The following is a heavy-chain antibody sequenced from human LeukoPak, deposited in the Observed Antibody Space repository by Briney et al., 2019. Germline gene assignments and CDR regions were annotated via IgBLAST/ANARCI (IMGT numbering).Heavy chain of an antibody. CDR1: GFTFNNYT. V-gene: IGHV3-30*04. J-gene: IGHJ4*02. D-gene: IGHD6-6*01. CDR2: ISYDGGYQ. CDR3: ARDRLYTSSYFGY. Sequence: PGGSLRLSCAASGFTFNNYTMHWVRQAPGKGLEWVALISYDGGYQYYADSVKGRFTITRDDSKNTVFVQMNSLRVEDTAVYYCARDRLYTSSYFGYWGQGILVTVSS.